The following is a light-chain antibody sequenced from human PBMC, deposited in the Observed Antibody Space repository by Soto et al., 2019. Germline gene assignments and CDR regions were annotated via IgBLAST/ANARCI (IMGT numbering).Light chain of an antibody. V-gene: IGKV3-11*01. CDR2: DAS. J-gene: IGKJ5*01. Sequence: EIMLTQSPATLSLSPGERATLSCRASQSLSSYLAWYQQKPGQAPRLLIYDASNRATGIPARFSGSGSGTDFALTISSLEPEDFAVYFCQQRYNWPLTFGQGTRLEIK. CDR3: QQRYNWPLT. CDR1: QSLSSY.